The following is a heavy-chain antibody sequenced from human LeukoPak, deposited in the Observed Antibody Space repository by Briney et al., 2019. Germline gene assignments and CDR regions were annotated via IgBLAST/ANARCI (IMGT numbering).Heavy chain of an antibody. CDR2: IYYSGST. CDR1: GGSISSGDYY. D-gene: IGHD3-10*01. V-gene: IGHV4-31*03. Sequence: PSETLSLTCTVSGGSISSGDYYWSWIRQHPGKGLEWIGYIYYSGSTYYNPSLKSRVTISVDTSKNQFSLKLSSVTAADTAVYYCARDRGQSSGSYDAFDIWGQGTMVTVSS. CDR3: ARDRGQSSGSYDAFDI. J-gene: IGHJ3*02.